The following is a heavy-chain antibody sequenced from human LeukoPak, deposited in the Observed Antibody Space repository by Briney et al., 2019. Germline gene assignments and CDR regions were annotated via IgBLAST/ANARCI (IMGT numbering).Heavy chain of an antibody. CDR1: GYTFTSYG. V-gene: IGHV1-18*01. CDR3: ARVALDGPEGYMDV. CDR2: ISAYNSNT. D-gene: IGHD5-24*01. Sequence: ASVKVSCRASGYTFTSYGISWVRQAPGQGLEWIGWISAYNSNTNYAQKLQGRVTMTTDTSTSTAYMELRSLRSDDTAVYYCARVALDGPEGYMDVWGKGTTVTVSS. J-gene: IGHJ6*03.